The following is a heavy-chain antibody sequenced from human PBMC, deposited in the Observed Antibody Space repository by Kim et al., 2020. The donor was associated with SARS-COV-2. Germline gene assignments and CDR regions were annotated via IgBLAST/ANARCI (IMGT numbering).Heavy chain of an antibody. CDR3: TTGSEVVEGAFDI. CDR2: IKSKTDGGTT. Sequence: GGSLRLSCAASGFTFSNAWMSWVRQAPGKGLEWVGRIKSKTDGGTTDYAAPVKGRFTISRDDSKNTLYLQMNSLKTEDTAVYYCTTGSEVVEGAFDIWGQGTMVTVSS. J-gene: IGHJ3*02. CDR1: GFTFSNAW. V-gene: IGHV3-15*01. D-gene: IGHD3-3*01.